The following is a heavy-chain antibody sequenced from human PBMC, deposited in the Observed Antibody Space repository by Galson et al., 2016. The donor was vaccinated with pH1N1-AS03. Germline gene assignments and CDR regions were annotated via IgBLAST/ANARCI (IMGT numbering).Heavy chain of an antibody. V-gene: IGHV3-64D*06. J-gene: IGHJ3*02. CDR3: IKEGNRLQSRRSDAFDI. Sequence: SLRLSCAASGFTFRTFSIYWVRQAPGKGLEYVSGISDNGINTYYADPVKARFTISRDKSKHTVYLQMNSRRTEDAAVYDCIKEGNRLQSRRSDAFDIWGRGTMVTVSS. D-gene: IGHD5-18*01. CDR2: ISDNGINT. CDR1: GFTFRTFS.